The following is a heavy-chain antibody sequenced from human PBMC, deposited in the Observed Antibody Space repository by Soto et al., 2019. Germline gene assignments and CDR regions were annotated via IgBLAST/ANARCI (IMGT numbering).Heavy chain of an antibody. CDR2: IIPIFGTA. Sequence: ASVKVSCKASGGTFSSYAISWVRQAPGQGLEWMGGIIPIFGTANYAQKFQGRVTITADESTSTAYMELSSLRSEDTAVYYCARDRRYYGFWSGYPDYYYYGMDVWGQGTTVTVSS. D-gene: IGHD3-3*01. CDR1: GGTFSSYA. V-gene: IGHV1-69*13. CDR3: ARDRRYYGFWSGYPDYYYYGMDV. J-gene: IGHJ6*02.